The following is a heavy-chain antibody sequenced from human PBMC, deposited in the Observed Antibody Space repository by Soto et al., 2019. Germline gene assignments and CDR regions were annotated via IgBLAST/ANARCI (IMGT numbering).Heavy chain of an antibody. D-gene: IGHD6-19*01. V-gene: IGHV5-51*01. CDR3: TRGRLAQYYFDY. CDR2: IYPGDSDT. J-gene: IGHJ4*02. CDR1: GYSFTSYW. Sequence: GDSLKISCKGHGYSFTSYWISSVRQMPGKGLEWMGIIYPGDSDTRYSTSFQGQVTISADKSISTAYLQWNSMEASEAALYYSTRGRLAQYYFDYWGQGTLVTASS.